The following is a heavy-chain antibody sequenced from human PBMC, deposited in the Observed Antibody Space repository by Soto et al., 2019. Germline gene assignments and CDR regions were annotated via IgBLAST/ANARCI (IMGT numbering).Heavy chain of an antibody. CDR2: IIPILGIA. CDR1: GGTFSSYT. CDR3: ARDGGDYGDYAY. Sequence: QVQLVQSGAEVQKPGSSVKVSCKASGGTFSSYTISWVRQAPGQGREWMGRIIPILGIANYAQMFQGRVTITADKSTSTADMELSSLRAEDTAVYYCARDGGDYGDYAYWGQGSLVTVCS. J-gene: IGHJ4*02. V-gene: IGHV1-69*08. D-gene: IGHD4-17*01.